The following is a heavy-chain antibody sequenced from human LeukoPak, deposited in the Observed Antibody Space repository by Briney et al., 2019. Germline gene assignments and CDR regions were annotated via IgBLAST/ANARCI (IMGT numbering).Heavy chain of an antibody. V-gene: IGHV4-39*07. D-gene: IGHD5-24*01. CDR2: IYYSGST. CDR1: GGSISSSSYY. J-gene: IGHJ4*02. CDR3: ARMAKLGDGYNPRTTDY. Sequence: SETLSLTCTVSGGSISSSSYYWGWIRQPPGKGLEWIGSIYYSGSTYYNPSLKSRVTISVDTSKNQFSLKLSSVTAADTAVYYCARMAKLGDGYNPRTTDYWGQGTLVTVSS.